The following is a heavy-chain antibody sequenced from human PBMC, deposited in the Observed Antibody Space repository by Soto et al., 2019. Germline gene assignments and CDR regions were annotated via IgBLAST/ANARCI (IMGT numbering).Heavy chain of an antibody. J-gene: IGHJ4*02. CDR2: VSGSGSNT. CDR3: ARDAWGSKAFDY. Sequence: EVQLLESGGGLVQPGESLRLSCAASAFTFNTYDMNWVRQAPGKGLGWVSTVSGSGSNTYYTDSVKGRFTISRDNSKNALYLQMNSLRAEDTAVYYCARDAWGSKAFDYWGQGTLVTVSS. D-gene: IGHD3-16*01. V-gene: IGHV3-23*01. CDR1: AFTFNTYD.